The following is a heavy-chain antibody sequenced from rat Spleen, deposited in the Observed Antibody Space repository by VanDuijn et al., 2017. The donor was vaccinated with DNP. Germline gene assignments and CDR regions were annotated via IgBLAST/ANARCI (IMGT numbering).Heavy chain of an antibody. J-gene: IGHJ3*01. D-gene: IGHD1-1*01. CDR1: GFTFSDYN. Sequence: VQLVESGGGLVQPGRSLKLSCAASGFTFSDYNMAWVRQAPKKGLEWIAAVSSGGSTYYNSGLKSRLSISRDTSKSQVFLKMNSLQTEDTAIYFCTRVYYSAEDWFAYWGQGTLVTVSS. V-gene: IGHV2S12*01. CDR2: VSSGGST. CDR3: TRVYYSAEDWFAY.